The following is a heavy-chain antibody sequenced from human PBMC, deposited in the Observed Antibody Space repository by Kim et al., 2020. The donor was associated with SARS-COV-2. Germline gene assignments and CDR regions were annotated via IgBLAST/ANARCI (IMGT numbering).Heavy chain of an antibody. CDR2: ISYDGSHK. J-gene: IGHJ4*02. CDR3: AKMWLDSSGIADY. V-gene: IGHV3-30*18. D-gene: IGHD6-19*01. CDR1: GFTFSSYG. Sequence: GGSLRLSCAASGFTFSSYGVHWVRQAPGKGLEWVAVISYDGSHKYYADSVKGRFTISRDNSKNTLYLQMNSLRAEDTAVYYCAKMWLDSSGIADYWGQGTLVIVSS.